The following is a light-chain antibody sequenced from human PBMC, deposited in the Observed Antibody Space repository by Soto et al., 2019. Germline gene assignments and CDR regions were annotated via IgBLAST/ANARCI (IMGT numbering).Light chain of an antibody. J-gene: IGKJ4*01. CDR3: QQYASSPLT. Sequence: EIVLTQSPGTLSLSPGERATLSCRASQSVGRNYLAWYQQKPGQDPRLLIHGASSRATGIPDRFSGSGSGTDFTLTISRLEPEEFAVYYCQQYASSPLTFGGGTKVEIK. V-gene: IGKV3-20*01. CDR1: QSVGRNY. CDR2: GAS.